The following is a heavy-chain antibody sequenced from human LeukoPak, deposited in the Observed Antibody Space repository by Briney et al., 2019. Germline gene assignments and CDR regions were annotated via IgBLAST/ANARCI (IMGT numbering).Heavy chain of an antibody. Sequence: SETLSLTCSVSGGSVRSYYWSWIRQFAGKELQWIGYFYTSGSTDYNPSLKSRVTISVNRSRNLIFLNLRSVTAADTAVYYCAGGPAWAGTAFDFWGQGSRVTVSS. D-gene: IGHD6-19*01. V-gene: IGHV4-4*09. CDR3: AGGPAWAGTAFDF. CDR1: GGSVRSYY. CDR2: FYTSGST. J-gene: IGHJ4*02.